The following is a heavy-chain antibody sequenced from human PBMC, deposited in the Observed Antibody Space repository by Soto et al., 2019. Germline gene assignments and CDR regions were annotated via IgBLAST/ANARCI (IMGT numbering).Heavy chain of an antibody. J-gene: IGHJ3*02. CDR1: GGTFSSYA. Sequence: SVKVSCKASGGTFSSYAISWVRQAPGQGLEWMGGIIPIFGTANYAQKFQGRVTITADESTSTAYMELSSLRSEDTAVYYCATSSITMIVADAFDIWGQGTMVTVSS. D-gene: IGHD3-22*01. CDR2: IIPIFGTA. CDR3: ATSSITMIVADAFDI. V-gene: IGHV1-69*13.